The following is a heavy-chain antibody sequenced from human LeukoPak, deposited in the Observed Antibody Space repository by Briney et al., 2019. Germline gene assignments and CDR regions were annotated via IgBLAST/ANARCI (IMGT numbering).Heavy chain of an antibody. D-gene: IGHD2-15*01. CDR1: GFTLSSYW. V-gene: IGHV3-7*01. CDR2: IKQEGTDK. CDR3: AGELGYCRGGDY. Sequence: PGGSLRLSCAASGFTLSSYWMSWVRQAPGKGLEWVANIKQEGTDKYYVDSVKGRFTISRDNAKNSLFLQMNSLRAEDTAVYYCAGELGYCRGGDYWGQGTLVTVSS. J-gene: IGHJ4*02.